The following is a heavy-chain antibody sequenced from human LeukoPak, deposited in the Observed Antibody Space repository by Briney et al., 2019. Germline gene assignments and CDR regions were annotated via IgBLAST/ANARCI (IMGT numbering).Heavy chain of an antibody. Sequence: QSGGSLRLSCAASGFTFGSYWMTWVRQAPGKGLEWVANMKYDGIEKYYVDSVKGRFTISRDNAKNSLYLHMNSLRAEDTAVYYCARDRSVLGRYYMFDYWGQGSLVTVSS. CDR2: MKYDGIEK. D-gene: IGHD3-10*01. J-gene: IGHJ4*02. CDR3: ARDRSVLGRYYMFDY. CDR1: GFTFGSYW. V-gene: IGHV3-7*04.